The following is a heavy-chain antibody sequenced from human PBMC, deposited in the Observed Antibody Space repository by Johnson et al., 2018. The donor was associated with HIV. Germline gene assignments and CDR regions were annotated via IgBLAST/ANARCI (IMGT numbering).Heavy chain of an antibody. CDR2: ISASGGST. Sequence: VQLVESGGGLVQPGGSLRLSCAASGFTFSSYVMSWVRQAPGKGLEWVSSISASGGSTYYADSVKGRFTISRDNSKNTLYLQMNSLRAEDTAVYYCATAARLFDAFDIWCQGTMVTVSS. J-gene: IGHJ3*02. D-gene: IGHD6-6*01. CDR1: GFTFSSYV. V-gene: IGHV3-23*04. CDR3: ATAARLFDAFDI.